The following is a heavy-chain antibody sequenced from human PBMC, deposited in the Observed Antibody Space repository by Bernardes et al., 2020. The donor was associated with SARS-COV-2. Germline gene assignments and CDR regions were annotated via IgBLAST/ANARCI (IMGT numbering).Heavy chain of an antibody. J-gene: IGHJ6*02. CDR3: ASRHSSFDFYGVDV. D-gene: IGHD6-19*01. CDR1: GYTFIDFY. Sequence: ASVKVSCKTSGYTFIDFYIHWLRQAPGQRLEWMGWIDPKSGGTNYEQKFQGRVTMTRDASSSTVYMELNWLRVDDTAMYYCASRHSSFDFYGVDVWGQGTTVIVSS. V-gene: IGHV1-2*02. CDR2: IDPKSGGT.